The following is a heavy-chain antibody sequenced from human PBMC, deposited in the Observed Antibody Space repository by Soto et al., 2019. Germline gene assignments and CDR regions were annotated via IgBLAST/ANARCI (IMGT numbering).Heavy chain of an antibody. CDR1: GFTFSSYW. Sequence: GGSLRLSCAASGFTFSSYWMSWVRQAPGKGLEWVAKIKQDGSEKYYVDSVKGRFTISRDNAKNSLYLQMNSLRAEDTAVYYCARDSKDYGDYVVNYYYYGMDVWGQGTTVTVSS. CDR2: IKQDGSEK. J-gene: IGHJ6*02. CDR3: ARDSKDYGDYVVNYYYYGMDV. D-gene: IGHD4-17*01. V-gene: IGHV3-7*05.